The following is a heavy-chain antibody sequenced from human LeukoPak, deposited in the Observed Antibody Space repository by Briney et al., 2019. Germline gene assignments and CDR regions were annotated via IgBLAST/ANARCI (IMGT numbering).Heavy chain of an antibody. CDR1: GLTFSNYG. Sequence: GGSLRLSCAASGLTFSNYGMHWVRQAPGKWLEWVSFIRYDGVDTYYADSVKGRFTISRDNSKNTLSLEMNSLRVEDTGVYYCAKDQGLYYNGWPTYFDDWGQGTLVIVSS. D-gene: IGHD3-10*01. J-gene: IGHJ4*02. CDR3: AKDQGLYYNGWPTYFDD. CDR2: IRYDGVDT. V-gene: IGHV3-30*02.